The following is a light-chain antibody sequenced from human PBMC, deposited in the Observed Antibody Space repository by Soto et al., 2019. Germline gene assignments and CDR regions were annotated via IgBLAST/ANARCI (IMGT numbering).Light chain of an antibody. Sequence: EIVLTQSPCTLSLSPVEAVTLSCRASQTVLISYVAWYQQKSGQPPRLLIYCSSSRATGIPDRFSGSWSGTDFPLTISRLEPEDFGVFYCQQYGNPPQTFGKGTRVEV. V-gene: IGKV3-20*01. CDR2: CSS. CDR1: QTVLISY. J-gene: IGKJ1*01. CDR3: QQYGNPPQT.